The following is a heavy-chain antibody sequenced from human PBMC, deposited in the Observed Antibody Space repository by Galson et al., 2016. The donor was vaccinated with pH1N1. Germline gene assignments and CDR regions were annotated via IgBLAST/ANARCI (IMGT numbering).Heavy chain of an antibody. CDR2: IHYSETT. V-gene: IGHV4-39*02. D-gene: IGHD1-26*01. CDR3: ARLVRGSYPDPLYYFDF. J-gene: IGHJ4*02. Sequence: GWIRQTPGKGLEWIGNIHYSETTYYNPSLKSRVTISVDTSKNHFSLKLNYVTAADTAVYFCARLVRGSYPDPLYYFDFWGQGTLVTVSS.